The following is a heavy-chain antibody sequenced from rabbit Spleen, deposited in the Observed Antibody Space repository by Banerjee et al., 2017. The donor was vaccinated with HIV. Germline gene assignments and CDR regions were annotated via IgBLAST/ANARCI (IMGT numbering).Heavy chain of an antibody. CDR2: IHTGGSAFT. CDR1: GFDSSSYY. CDR3: ARELPGYGYYNHANL. D-gene: IGHD1-1*01. Sequence: QELVESGGGLVQPGESLKLSCKASGFDSSSYYMSWVRQAPGKGLEWIACIHTGGSAFTYFATWAKGRFTISKTSSTTVTLQMTSLTAADTATYFCARELPGYGYYNHANLWGPGTLVTVS. V-gene: IGHV1S40*01. J-gene: IGHJ4*01.